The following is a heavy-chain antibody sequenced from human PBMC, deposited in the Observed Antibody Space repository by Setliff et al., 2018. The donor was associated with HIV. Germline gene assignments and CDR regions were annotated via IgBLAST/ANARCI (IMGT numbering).Heavy chain of an antibody. D-gene: IGHD6-6*01. CDR2: IGTGGDT. CDR3: TRELNGHTSSHYYFGLDV. Sequence: PGGSLRLSCEASGFTFSDYDVHWVRQAAGKGLEWVSAIGTGGDTYYADSVKGRFTISRENAKNSLYLQMNNVRAGDTAVYYCTRELNGHTSSHYYFGLDVWGQGTTVTVSS. J-gene: IGHJ6*02. V-gene: IGHV3-13*01. CDR1: GFTFSDYD.